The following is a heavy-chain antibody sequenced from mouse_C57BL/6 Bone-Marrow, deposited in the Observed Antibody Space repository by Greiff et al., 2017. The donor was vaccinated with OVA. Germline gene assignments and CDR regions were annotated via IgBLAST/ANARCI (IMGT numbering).Heavy chain of an antibody. V-gene: IGHV14-1*01. D-gene: IGHD1-1*01. CDR3: TTFYYYGSSSAWFAY. CDR2: IDPEDGDT. J-gene: IGHJ3*01. Sequence: VQLQQSGAELVRPGASVKLSCTASGFNIKDYYMHWVKQRPEQGLEWIGRIDPEDGDTESAPKFQGKATMTADTSSNTAYLQLSSLTSEDTAVYYCTTFYYYGSSSAWFAYWGQGTLVTVSA. CDR1: GFNIKDYY.